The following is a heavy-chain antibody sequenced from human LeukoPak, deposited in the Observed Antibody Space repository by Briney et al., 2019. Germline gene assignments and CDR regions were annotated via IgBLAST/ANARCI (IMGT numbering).Heavy chain of an antibody. CDR2: ISSSST. V-gene: IGHV3-21*01. D-gene: IGHD6-13*01. Sequence: GGSLRLSCAASGFTFSSYSMNWVRQAPGKGLEWVSSISSSSTYYADSLKGRFTISRDNAKSSLYLQMNSLRAEDTAVYYCARIGAGSSRDYWGQGTLVTVSS. CDR3: ARIGAGSSRDY. CDR1: GFTFSSYS. J-gene: IGHJ4*02.